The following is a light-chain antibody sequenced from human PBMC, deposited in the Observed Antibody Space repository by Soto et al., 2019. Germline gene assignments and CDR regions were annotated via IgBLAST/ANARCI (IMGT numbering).Light chain of an antibody. CDR3: QQRSNGPA. CDR2: DAY. V-gene: IGKV3-11*01. Sequence: EIVLTQSPATLSLSPGEGATLSCRASQSASSSLAWYQQKPGQAPRLLIYDAYNRATAIPARFSGSAAGTGFPLTISSLESEDFAVYCCQQRSNGPAFGGGTKVEIK. J-gene: IGKJ4*01. CDR1: QSASSS.